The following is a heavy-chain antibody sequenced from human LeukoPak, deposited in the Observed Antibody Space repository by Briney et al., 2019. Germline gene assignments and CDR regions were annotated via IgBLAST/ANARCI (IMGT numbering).Heavy chain of an antibody. Sequence: ASVKVSCKVSGYTLTELSMHWVRQAPERGIEWMGGFAPEDGETIYAQKFQGRVTMTEDTSTDTAYMELSSLRSEDTAVYYCATLPPLPIVGATTGLGGSWFDPWGQGTLVTVSS. J-gene: IGHJ5*02. D-gene: IGHD1-26*01. CDR3: ATLPPLPIVGATTGLGGSWFDP. CDR2: FAPEDGET. CDR1: GYTLTELS. V-gene: IGHV1-24*01.